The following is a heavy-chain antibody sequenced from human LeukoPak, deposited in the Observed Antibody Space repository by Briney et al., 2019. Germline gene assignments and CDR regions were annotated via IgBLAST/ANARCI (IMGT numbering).Heavy chain of an antibody. Sequence: PGGSLRLSCAASGFTFSSYAMNWVRQAPGKGLEWVSSISSSSTYIYYADSVKGRFTISRDNAKNSLYLQMNSLIAEDTAVYYCARGLVGAFYPFDYWGQGIQVTVSS. CDR2: ISSSSTYI. D-gene: IGHD1-26*01. V-gene: IGHV3-21*01. J-gene: IGHJ4*02. CDR3: ARGLVGAFYPFDY. CDR1: GFTFSSYA.